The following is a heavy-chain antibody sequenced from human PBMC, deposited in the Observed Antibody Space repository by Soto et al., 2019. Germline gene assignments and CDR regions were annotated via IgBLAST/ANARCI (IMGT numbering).Heavy chain of an antibody. Sequence: PGGSLRLSCAASGFSFRSYSMTWVRQAPGKGLEWVSVISDSDGSTYYADSVKGRFTISRDNSKNTLYLHMSSLRAEDTAVYYCAKDLYTAMVPGWFDPWGQGTLVTVSS. D-gene: IGHD5-18*01. J-gene: IGHJ5*02. CDR2: ISDSDGST. CDR3: AKDLYTAMVPGWFDP. CDR1: GFSFRSYS. V-gene: IGHV3-23*01.